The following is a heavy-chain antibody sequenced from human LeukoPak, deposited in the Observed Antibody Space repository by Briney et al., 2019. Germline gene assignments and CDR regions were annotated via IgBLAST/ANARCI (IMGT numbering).Heavy chain of an antibody. J-gene: IGHJ4*02. CDR3: ARADYDTSASTRKQIDY. CDR1: GYSFTNYD. V-gene: IGHV1-8*01. Sequence: ASVKVSCKASGYSFTNYDINRVRQATGQGLEWMGWMNPNSGNTAYAQKFQGRVTMTRNTSISTAYMELSSLKSEDTAVYFCARADYDTSASTRKQIDYWGQGTLVTVSS. D-gene: IGHD3-22*01. CDR2: MNPNSGNT.